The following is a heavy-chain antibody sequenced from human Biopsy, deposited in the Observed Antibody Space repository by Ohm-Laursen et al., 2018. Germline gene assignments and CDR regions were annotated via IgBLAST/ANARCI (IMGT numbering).Heavy chain of an antibody. CDR3: ARGRRTSGWPYFDN. V-gene: IGHV4-61*01. D-gene: IGHD6-19*01. J-gene: IGHJ4*02. CDR1: GDSLTSGPEN. CDR2: IYSGGNT. Sequence: GTLSLTCTVSGDSLTSGPENWSWIRQSPGQELEYIGFIYSGGNTNYNPSLKNRVTMSVDTSKNQFYLKLYSVTAADTAVYYCARGRRTSGWPYFDNWGQGALVIVSP.